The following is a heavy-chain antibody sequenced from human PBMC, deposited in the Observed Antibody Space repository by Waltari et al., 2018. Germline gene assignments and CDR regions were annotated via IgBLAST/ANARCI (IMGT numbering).Heavy chain of an antibody. CDR3: ARRGINSGSHEMPGVD. D-gene: IGHD1-26*01. V-gene: IGHV3-30-3*01. Sequence: QVQLVESGGGVVQTGMSLRLSCAASGFLFSGYGMHWVRQAPDKGLEWVASISNDGINKFYAEAVKGRFTISRDNSKNTVYMQMNSLRHEDTAVYYCARRGINSGSHEMPGVDWGQGTLVTVSS. J-gene: IGHJ4*02. CDR2: ISNDGINK. CDR1: GFLFSGYG.